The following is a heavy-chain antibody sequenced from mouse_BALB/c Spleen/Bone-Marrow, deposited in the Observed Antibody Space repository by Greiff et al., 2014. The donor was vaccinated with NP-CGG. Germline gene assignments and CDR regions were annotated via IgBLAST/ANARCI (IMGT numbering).Heavy chain of an antibody. V-gene: IGHV1S81*02. CDR1: GYTFTSYY. J-gene: IGHJ3*01. CDR3: TRKLAY. CDR2: INPSNGGT. Sequence: VQLVESGAELVKPGSSVKLSCKASGYTFTSYYMYWVKQRPGRGPEWIGEINPSNGGTNFNEKFKSKATLTVDKSSSTAYMQLSSLTSEDSAVYYCTRKLAYWGQGTLVTVSA.